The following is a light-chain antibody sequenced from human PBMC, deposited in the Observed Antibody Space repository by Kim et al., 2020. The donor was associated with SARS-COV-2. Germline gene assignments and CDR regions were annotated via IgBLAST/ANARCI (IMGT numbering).Light chain of an antibody. CDR1: QGISNY. V-gene: IGKV1-27*01. CDR3: QKYDSVPYT. J-gene: IGKJ2*01. CDR2: GAS. Sequence: DIQMTQSPSSLSASIGDSVTITCRASQGISNYLVWYQQKPGKVPKLLIYGASTLQSGVPSRFSGSGSGTHFTLTISSLQPEHIATYYCQKYDSVPYTFGPGTKLEI.